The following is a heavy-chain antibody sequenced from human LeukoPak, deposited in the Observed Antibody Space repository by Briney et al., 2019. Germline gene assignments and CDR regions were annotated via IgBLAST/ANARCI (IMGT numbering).Heavy chain of an antibody. CDR2: ISWNSGSI. CDR1: GFTFDDYA. CDR3: AKDLAAVTTGWFDP. D-gene: IGHD4-17*01. J-gene: IGHJ5*02. Sequence: GGSPRLSCAASGFTFDDYAMHWVRQAPGKGLEWVSGISWNSGSIGYADSVKGRFTISRDNAKNFLYLQMNSLRAEDTALYYCAKDLAAVTTGWFDPWGQGTLVTVSS. V-gene: IGHV3-9*01.